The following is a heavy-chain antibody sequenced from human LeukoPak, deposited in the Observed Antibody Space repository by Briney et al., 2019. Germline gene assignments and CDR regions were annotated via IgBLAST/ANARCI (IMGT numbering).Heavy chain of an antibody. CDR3: AKTDFWSGPHDY. V-gene: IGHV3-9*01. J-gene: IGHJ4*02. D-gene: IGHD3-3*01. CDR1: GFTFDDYA. CDR2: ISWNSGSI. Sequence: PGGSLRLSCAASGFTFDDYAMHWVRQAPGKGQEWVSGISWNSGSIGYADSVKGRFTISRDNAKNTLYLQMNSLRAEDTAVYYCAKTDFWSGPHDYWGQGTLVTVSS.